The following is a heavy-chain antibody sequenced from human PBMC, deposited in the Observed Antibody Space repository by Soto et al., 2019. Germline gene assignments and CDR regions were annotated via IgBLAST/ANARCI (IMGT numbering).Heavy chain of an antibody. V-gene: IGHV3-33*06. J-gene: IGHJ4*02. D-gene: IGHD1-26*01. CDR2: IWSDGSNK. CDR1: GFTFSSYG. Sequence: GGSLRLSCAASGFTFSSYGMHWVRQAPGKGLEWVAIIWSDGSNKYYADSVKVRFTISRDNSKNTLYLQMNSLRAEDTAMYYCAKAGADVYFDYWGQGALVTVSS. CDR3: AKAGADVYFDY.